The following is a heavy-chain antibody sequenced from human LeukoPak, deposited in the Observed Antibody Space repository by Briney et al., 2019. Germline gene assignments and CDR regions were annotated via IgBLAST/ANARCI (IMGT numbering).Heavy chain of an antibody. CDR1: GFSLRTRGVG. Sequence: SGPTLVKPTQTLTLTCTFSGFSLRTRGVGVGWIRQPPGKALEWLALIYWDGDKRYSPSLKSRLTITKDTSKNQVVLTMTNMDPVDTATYYCAHRGSDILTGYTNPYFDYWGQGTLVTVPS. V-gene: IGHV2-5*02. CDR2: IYWDGDK. CDR3: AHRGSDILTGYTNPYFDY. J-gene: IGHJ4*02. D-gene: IGHD3-9*01.